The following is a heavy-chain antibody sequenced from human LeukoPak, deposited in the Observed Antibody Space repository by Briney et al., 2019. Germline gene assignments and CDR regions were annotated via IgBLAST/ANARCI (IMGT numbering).Heavy chain of an antibody. V-gene: IGHV3-21*01. CDR1: GFTFSSYS. CDR3: ARDLFVVVPAAIGSH. Sequence: PGGSLRLSCAASGFTFSSYSMNWVRQAPGKGLEWVSSISSSSSYIYYADSVKGRFTISRDNAKNSLYLQMNSLRAEDTAVYYCARDLFVVVPAAIGSHWGQGTLVTVSS. D-gene: IGHD2-2*02. J-gene: IGHJ1*01. CDR2: ISSSSSYI.